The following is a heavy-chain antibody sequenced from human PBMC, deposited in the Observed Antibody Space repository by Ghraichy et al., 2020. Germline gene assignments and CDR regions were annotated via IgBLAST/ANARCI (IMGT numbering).Heavy chain of an antibody. V-gene: IGHV3-21*01. D-gene: IGHD4-17*01. CDR1: GFTFSSYS. CDR2: ISSSSSYI. J-gene: IGHJ4*02. Sequence: GGSLRLSCAASGFTFSSYSMNWVRQAPGKGLEWVSSISSSSSYIYYADSVKGRFTISRDNAKNSLYLQMNSLRAEDTAVYYCAREYGVYGDYFDYWGQGTLVTVSS. CDR3: AREYGVYGDYFDY.